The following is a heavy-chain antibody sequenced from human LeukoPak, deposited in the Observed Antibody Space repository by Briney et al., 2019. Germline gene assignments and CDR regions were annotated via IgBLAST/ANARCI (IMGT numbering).Heavy chain of an antibody. D-gene: IGHD2-2*01. CDR2: ISGDRKYI. Sequence: GGSLRLSCAGSGFTFSRYTFNWVRQAPGRGLEWVSAISGDRKYIYYTDSVKGRFAISRDNARNSVYLQMNSLEVEDTAVYYCARDGGCSSTSCYGGGWFDPWGQGTLVTVSS. J-gene: IGHJ5*02. CDR3: ARDGGCSSTSCYGGGWFDP. CDR1: GFTFSRYT. V-gene: IGHV3-21*01.